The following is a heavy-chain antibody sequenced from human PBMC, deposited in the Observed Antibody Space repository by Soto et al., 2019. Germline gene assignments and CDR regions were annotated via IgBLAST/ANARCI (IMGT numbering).Heavy chain of an antibody. CDR3: ATSNWFDP. J-gene: IGHJ5*02. CDR1: GGSISSRGYY. Sequence: QLQLQESGPGLVKPSETLSLTCTVSGGSISSRGYYWGWIRQPPGKGLEWIGTIYYSGSTYYKPSLKSRVTISVDTSKNQFSLKLSSVTAADTAVYYCATSNWFDPWGQGTLDTVSS. V-gene: IGHV4-39*01. CDR2: IYYSGST.